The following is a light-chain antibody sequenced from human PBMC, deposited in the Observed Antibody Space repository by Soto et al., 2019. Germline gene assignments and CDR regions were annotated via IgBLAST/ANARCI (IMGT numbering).Light chain of an antibody. CDR2: EVT. J-gene: IGLJ2*01. V-gene: IGLV2-8*01. CDR3: NSYAGSNNVI. Sequence: QSVRTQPPSASGSPGQSVTISCTGSSSDVGGYNYVSWFQQHPGKAPKLIIYEVTKRPSGVPDRFSGSKSGNTASLTVSGLQGEDEADYYCNSYAGSNNVIFGGGTKVTVL. CDR1: SSDVGGYNY.